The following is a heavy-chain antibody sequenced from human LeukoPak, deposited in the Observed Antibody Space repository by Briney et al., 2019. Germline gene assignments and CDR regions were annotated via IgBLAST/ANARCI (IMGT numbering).Heavy chain of an antibody. CDR3: ARDGWTSSPFFDY. CDR2: ISSSGTTI. J-gene: IGHJ4*02. Sequence: GGSLRLSCAASGFTFSDYYMSWIRQAPGKGLEWVSFISSSGTTIYSADSVKGRFTISRGNANNSLYLQMNRLRAEDTAIYYCARDGWTSSPFFDYWGQGILVTVSS. CDR1: GFTFSDYY. V-gene: IGHV3-11*01. D-gene: IGHD3/OR15-3a*01.